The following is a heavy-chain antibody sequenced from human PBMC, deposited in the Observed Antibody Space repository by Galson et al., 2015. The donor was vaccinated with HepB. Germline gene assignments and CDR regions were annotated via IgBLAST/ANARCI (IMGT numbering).Heavy chain of an antibody. V-gene: IGHV1-18*01. J-gene: IGHJ6*03. Sequence: SVKVSCKASGYTFTSYGISWVRQAPGQGLEWMGWISAYNGNTNYAQKLQGRVTMTTDTSTSTAYMELRSLRSDDTAVYYCARLRFLEWLPDYYYYMDVWGKGTTVTVSS. CDR3: ARLRFLEWLPDYYYYMDV. CDR2: ISAYNGNT. D-gene: IGHD3-3*01. CDR1: GYTFTSYG.